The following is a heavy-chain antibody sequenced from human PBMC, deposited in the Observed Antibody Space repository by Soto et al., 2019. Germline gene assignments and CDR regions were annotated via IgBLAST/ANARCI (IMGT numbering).Heavy chain of an antibody. V-gene: IGHV3-15*01. J-gene: IGHJ4*02. CDR2: IKTRIDSATT. Sequence: EVQLVESGGGLVKPGESLRLSCEASGASFTNAWMNWVRQAPGKGLERVGRIKTRIDSATTDYAAPVKGRFTISRDDSKNTLYLQIDSLKTEDTAVYYCTTEDPSWLRGLEYWGQGTLVTVSS. CDR3: TTEDPSWLRGLEY. D-gene: IGHD5-12*01. CDR1: GASFTNAW.